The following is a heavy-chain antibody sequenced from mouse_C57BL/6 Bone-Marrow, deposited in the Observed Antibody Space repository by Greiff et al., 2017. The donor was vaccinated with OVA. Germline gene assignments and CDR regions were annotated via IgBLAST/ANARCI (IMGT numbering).Heavy chain of an antibody. V-gene: IGHV14-3*01. D-gene: IGHD6-2*01. Sequence: EVKLVESVAELVRPGASVKLSCTASGFNIKNTYMHWVKQRPEQGLEWIGRIDPANGNTKYAPKFQGKATITADTSSNTAYLQLSSLTSEDTAIYYCARQSLREGYFDYWGQGTTLTVSS. CDR2: IDPANGNT. J-gene: IGHJ2*01. CDR3: ARQSLREGYFDY. CDR1: GFNIKNTY.